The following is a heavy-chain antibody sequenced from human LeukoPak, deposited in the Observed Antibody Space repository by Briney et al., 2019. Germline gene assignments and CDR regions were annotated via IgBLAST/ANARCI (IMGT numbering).Heavy chain of an antibody. Sequence: AGSLRFSCSASGFTFNNYDMLWVRPATGKGLEWVLNIGTGTDTHYSDSEKRRFTISRENAKNFFYLQMSSMRAGATAVYYWAKDREAEYGSNDDSFDSWGQGTMVTVSS. V-gene: IGHV3-13*01. J-gene: IGHJ3*02. CDR3: AKDREAEYGSNDDSFDS. CDR2: IGTGTDT. D-gene: IGHD4-17*01. CDR1: GFTFNNYD.